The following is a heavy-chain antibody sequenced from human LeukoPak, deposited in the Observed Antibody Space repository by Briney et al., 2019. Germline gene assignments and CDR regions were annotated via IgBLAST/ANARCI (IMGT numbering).Heavy chain of an antibody. J-gene: IGHJ5*02. D-gene: IGHD6-19*01. CDR1: GYSISSGYY. CDR3: ARDQVQWLALGWFDP. V-gene: IGHV4-38-2*02. Sequence: SETLSLTCTVSGYSISSGYYWGWIRQPPGKGLEWIGSIYHSGSTYYNPSLGSRVTISVDTSKNQFSLKLSSVTAADTAVYYCARDQVQWLALGWFDPWGQGTLVTVSS. CDR2: IYHSGST.